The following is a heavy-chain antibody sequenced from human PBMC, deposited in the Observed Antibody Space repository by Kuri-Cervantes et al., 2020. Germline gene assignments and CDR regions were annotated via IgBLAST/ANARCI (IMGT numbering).Heavy chain of an antibody. CDR3: ARHRGTYRGLDY. Sequence: SETLSLTCTVSGGSISSYYWGWVRQPPGKGLEWIGSIYYSGSTYYNPSLKSRVTISVDTSKNQFSLKLSSVTAADTAVYYCARHRGTYRGLDYWGQGTLVTVSS. CDR2: IYYSGST. CDR1: GGSISSYY. J-gene: IGHJ4*02. D-gene: IGHD1-14*01. V-gene: IGHV4-39*01.